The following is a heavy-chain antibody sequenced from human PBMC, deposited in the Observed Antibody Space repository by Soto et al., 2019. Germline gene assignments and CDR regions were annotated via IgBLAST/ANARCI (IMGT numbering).Heavy chain of an antibody. J-gene: IGHJ5*02. CDR2: IIPFFGTA. D-gene: IGHD1-26*01. CDR1: GDSFRSFG. Sequence: QVQLVQSGAEVKKPGSSVKVSCKASGDSFRSFGISWLRQAPGPGLEWMGGIIPFFGTANYAQKFQGRVTITADESTSTTYVELTSLTSEDTALYYCAREGASTSLGWFDPWGQGTLVTVSS. CDR3: AREGASTSLGWFDP. V-gene: IGHV1-69*01.